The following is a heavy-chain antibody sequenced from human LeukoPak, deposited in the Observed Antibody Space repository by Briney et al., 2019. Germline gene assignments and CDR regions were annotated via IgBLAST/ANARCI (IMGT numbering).Heavy chain of an antibody. D-gene: IGHD3-22*01. CDR1: GFTFSSYS. CDR2: ISSSSSYI. Sequence: GGSLRLSCAASGFTFSSYSMNWVRQAPGKGLEWVSSISSSSSYIYYADSVKGRFTISRDNAKNSLYLQMNSLRAEDTAVYYCAREVGYYYDSSGYYPWGQGTLVTVSS. V-gene: IGHV3-21*01. CDR3: AREVGYYYDSSGYYP. J-gene: IGHJ5*02.